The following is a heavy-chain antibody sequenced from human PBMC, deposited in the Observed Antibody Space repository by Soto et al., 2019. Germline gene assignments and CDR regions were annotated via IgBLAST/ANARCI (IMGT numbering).Heavy chain of an antibody. V-gene: IGHV1-69*13. D-gene: IGHD1-26*01. CDR3: ARPFSGSYLYYYYYGMDV. CDR2: IIPILGTA. Sequence: GASVKVSCKASGVTFSRYAISWVRQAPGQGLEWMGGIIPILGTANYAQKFQGRVTITADESTSTAYMELSSLRSEDTAVYYCARPFSGSYLYYYYYGMDVWGQGTTVTVSS. CDR1: GVTFSRYA. J-gene: IGHJ6*02.